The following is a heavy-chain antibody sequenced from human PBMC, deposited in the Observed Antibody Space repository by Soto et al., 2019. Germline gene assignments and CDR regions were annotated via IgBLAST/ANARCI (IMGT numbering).Heavy chain of an antibody. CDR3: ARDRITTRGDAFDL. CDR1: GGTFSTYI. V-gene: IGHV1-69*08. Sequence: QVQLVQSGAEVRKPGSSVKVSCKAPGGTFSTYIISWVRQAPGQGLEWMGRIIPIPDITNYAQKFQGRVTVTADRSTSTAYMEPTSLKSEDTAVYYCARDRITTRGDAFDLWGQGTRVTVSS. CDR2: IIPIPDIT. J-gene: IGHJ3*01. D-gene: IGHD3-3*01.